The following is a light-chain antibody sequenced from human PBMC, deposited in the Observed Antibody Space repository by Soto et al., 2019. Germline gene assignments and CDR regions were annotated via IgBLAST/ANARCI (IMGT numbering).Light chain of an antibody. V-gene: IGKV3-11*01. CDR2: DAL. J-gene: IGKJ1*01. CDR3: QQYNNWPRT. CDR1: QSVSGY. Sequence: EIVLTQSPATLSLSPGETATLSCRASQSVSGYIGWYQQKPGQAPRLLIYDALNRATGIPARFSGSGSGTGFTLTISSLEPEDFAVYYCQQYNNWPRTFGQGTKVDIK.